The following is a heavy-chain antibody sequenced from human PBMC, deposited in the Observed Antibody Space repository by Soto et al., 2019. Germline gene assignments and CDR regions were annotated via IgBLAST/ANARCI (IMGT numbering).Heavy chain of an antibody. CDR1: GYSFTSYW. CDR3: ARAPHRGTLFGVVINPDSWYFDY. J-gene: IGHJ4*02. V-gene: IGHV5-51*01. D-gene: IGHD3-3*01. Sequence: GESLKISCKGSGYSFTSYWIGWVRQMPGKGLEWMGIIYPGDSDTRYSPSFQGQVTISADKSISTAYLQWSSLKASDTAMYYCARAPHRGTLFGVVINPDSWYFDYWGQGTLVTVSS. CDR2: IYPGDSDT.